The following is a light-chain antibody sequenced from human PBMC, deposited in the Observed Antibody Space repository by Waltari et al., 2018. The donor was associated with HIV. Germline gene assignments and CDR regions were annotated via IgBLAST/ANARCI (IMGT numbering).Light chain of an antibody. CDR1: QSLLYNSNNKNY. J-gene: IGKJ2*01. V-gene: IGKV4-1*01. CDR2: WAS. Sequence: DVVVTQSPDSLAVSLGETATLSCKSSQSLLYNSNNKNYLAWYQQKPGQRPKLLIYWASTRESGVPDRSSGSGSGTEFTLTISRLQAEDVALYYCQQYYGIPYTFGQGTKLEIK. CDR3: QQYYGIPYT.